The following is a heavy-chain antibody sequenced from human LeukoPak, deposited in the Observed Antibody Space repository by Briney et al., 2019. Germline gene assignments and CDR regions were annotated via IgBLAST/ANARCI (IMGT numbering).Heavy chain of an antibody. Sequence: SETLSLTCTVSGYSISSGYYWGWIRQPPGKGLEWIGSIYHSGSTYYNPSLKSRVTISVDTSKNQFSLKLSSVTAADTAVYYCAVYDSSGYYYFDYWGQGTLVTVPS. J-gene: IGHJ4*02. D-gene: IGHD3-22*01. V-gene: IGHV4-38-2*02. CDR1: GYSISSGYY. CDR2: IYHSGST. CDR3: AVYDSSGYYYFDY.